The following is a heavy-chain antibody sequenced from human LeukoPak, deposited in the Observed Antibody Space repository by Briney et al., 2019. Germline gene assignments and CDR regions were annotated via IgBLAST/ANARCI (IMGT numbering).Heavy chain of an antibody. J-gene: IGHJ1*01. CDR1: GFTFSGAW. V-gene: IGHV3-74*01. D-gene: IGHD3-10*01. Sequence: GGSLRPSCAASGFTFSGAWMHWVRQAPGKGLVWVSRTNDDGSGTRHADSVKGRFTISRDNAKNTLYLQMSSLRAEDTAVYYCARVSGPGMNEYYHLWGQGTLVTVSS. CDR2: TNDDGSGT. CDR3: ARVSGPGMNEYYHL.